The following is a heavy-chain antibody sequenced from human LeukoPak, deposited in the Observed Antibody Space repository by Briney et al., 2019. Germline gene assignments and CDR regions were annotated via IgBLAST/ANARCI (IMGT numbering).Heavy chain of an antibody. J-gene: IGHJ3*02. Sequence: GGSLRLSCAASGFEFHIYAMSWVRQAPGKGLEWVSSISGSGGSTQYADSVQGRFAISRDNSKNTLYLQMNSLRVEDTAMYFCARDPNGDYIGTFDMWGRGTMVSVSS. CDR1: GFEFHIYA. CDR3: ARDPNGDYIGTFDM. V-gene: IGHV3-23*01. D-gene: IGHD4-17*01. CDR2: ISGSGGST.